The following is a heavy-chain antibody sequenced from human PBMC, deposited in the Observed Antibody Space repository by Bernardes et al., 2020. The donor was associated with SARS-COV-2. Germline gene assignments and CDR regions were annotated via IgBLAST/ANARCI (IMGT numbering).Heavy chain of an antibody. Sequence: ASVKVSCKASGYTFTSYGISWVRQAPGQGLEWMGWISAYNGNTNYAQKLQGRVTMTTDTSTSTAYMELRSLRSDDTAVYYCARAHGSGSQNYYYYYGMDVWGQGTTVTVSS. CDR1: GYTFTSYG. J-gene: IGHJ6*02. V-gene: IGHV1-18*01. D-gene: IGHD3-10*01. CDR2: ISAYNGNT. CDR3: ARAHGSGSQNYYYYYGMDV.